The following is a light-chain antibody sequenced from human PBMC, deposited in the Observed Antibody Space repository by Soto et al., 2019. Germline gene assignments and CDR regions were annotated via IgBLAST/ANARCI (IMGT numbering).Light chain of an antibody. V-gene: IGKV1-9*01. CDR3: QQVNSFPST. CDR2: AAS. J-gene: IGKJ5*01. CDR1: QGISSH. Sequence: IQLTPSPSSLSASVGDRVTITCRASQGISSHLAWYQQKPGKAPKLLIYAASTLQTGVPSRFSGGGSGTDSTLTLSSLQPEDFATYYCQQVNSFPSTFGQGTRLE.